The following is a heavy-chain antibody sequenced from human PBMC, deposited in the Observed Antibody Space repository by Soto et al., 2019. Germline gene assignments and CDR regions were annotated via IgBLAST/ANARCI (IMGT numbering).Heavy chain of an antibody. CDR1: GGSISSYY. J-gene: IGHJ4*02. CDR2: IYYSGST. CDR3: ARHGSWEAASYYFDY. D-gene: IGHD6-13*01. V-gene: IGHV4-59*08. Sequence: PSETLSLTCTVSGGSISSYYWSWIRQPPGKGLEWIAYIYYSGSTNYNPSLKSRVTISLDTSKNQFSLKLSSVTAADTAVYYCARHGSWEAASYYFDYWGQGTLVTVSS.